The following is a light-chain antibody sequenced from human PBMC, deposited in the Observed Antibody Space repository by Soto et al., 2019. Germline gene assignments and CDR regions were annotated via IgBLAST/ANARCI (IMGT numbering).Light chain of an antibody. J-gene: IGKJ4*01. CDR1: QSVRNY. Sequence: EIVLTQSPAPLSLSPGERATLSCRASQSVRNYLAWYQQKPGQAPRLLIYDVSNRATGIPARFSGSGSGTDFTLTISSLEPEDFAVYYCQQRYSWPPLTFGGGTKVEI. CDR3: QQRYSWPPLT. CDR2: DVS. V-gene: IGKV3-11*01.